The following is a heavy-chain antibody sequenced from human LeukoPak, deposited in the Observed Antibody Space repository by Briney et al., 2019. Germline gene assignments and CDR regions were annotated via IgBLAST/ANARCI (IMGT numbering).Heavy chain of an antibody. CDR3: ARGTANYCSGGSCYLAY. V-gene: IGHV3-23*01. CDR1: GFTFSSYG. CDR2: IGGSGGST. J-gene: IGHJ4*02. D-gene: IGHD2-15*01. Sequence: PGGSLRLSCAASGFTFSSYGMSWVRQAPGKGLEWVSAIGGSGGSTYYGDSVKGRFTISRDNSKNTLYLQLNSLRADDTAIYYCARGTANYCSGGSCYLAYWGQGTLVTVSS.